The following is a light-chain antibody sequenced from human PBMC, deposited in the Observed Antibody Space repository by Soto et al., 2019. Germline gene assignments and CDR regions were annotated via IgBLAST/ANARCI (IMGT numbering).Light chain of an antibody. Sequence: DIVMTQSPDSLAVSLGERATINCKSSQSVLYSSNNKNFLAWYQQKPGQPPKLLIYWASTRKSGVPDRFSGSGSGTDFTLTISNLQAEDVAVYYCQQYYSTPYTFGQGTMLEIK. V-gene: IGKV4-1*01. J-gene: IGKJ2*01. CDR1: QSVLYSSNNKNF. CDR2: WAS. CDR3: QQYYSTPYT.